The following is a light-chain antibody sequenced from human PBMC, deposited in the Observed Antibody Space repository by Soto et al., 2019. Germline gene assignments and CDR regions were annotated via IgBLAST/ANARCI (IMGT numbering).Light chain of an antibody. CDR2: DAS. V-gene: IGKV3D-15*01. Sequence: EIVMTQSPVTLSVSPGERATLSCRASQGIKNYLAWFQQKPGQAPRLLIYDASSRATGIPDRFSGSGSGTEFTLTVSSLQPEDFATYYCQQLNAYPHSFGGGTKVDNK. J-gene: IGKJ4*01. CDR3: QQLNAYPHS. CDR1: QGIKNY.